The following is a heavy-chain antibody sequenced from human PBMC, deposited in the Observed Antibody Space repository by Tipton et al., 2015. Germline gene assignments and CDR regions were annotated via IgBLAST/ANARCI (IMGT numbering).Heavy chain of an antibody. CDR1: GFTFSSYA. CDR3: AKIRPYCGGDCYPNDAFDI. Sequence: SLRLSCAASGFTFSSYAMNWVRQAPGKGLEWVSSISESGGNTDYADSVKGRFTISRDNSKNTLYLQMNSLRPEDTAIYYCAKIRPYCGGDCYPNDAFDIWGQGTMVTVSS. D-gene: IGHD2-21*02. CDR2: ISESGGNT. V-gene: IGHV3-23*01. J-gene: IGHJ3*02.